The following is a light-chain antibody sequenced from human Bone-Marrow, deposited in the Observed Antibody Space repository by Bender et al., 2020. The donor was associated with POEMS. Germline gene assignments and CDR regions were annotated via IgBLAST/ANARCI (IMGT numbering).Light chain of an antibody. Sequence: QSALTQPASVSGSPGQSITISCTGTSSDFATYNLVSWYQQHPGKVPNLLIYEATKRPSGVSNRFSGSKSANSASLTISGLQAEDEAHYYYCSYAGVKRFGVGTKLTVL. CDR2: EAT. V-gene: IGLV2-23*01. J-gene: IGLJ3*02. CDR1: SSDFATYNL. CDR3: CSYAGVKR.